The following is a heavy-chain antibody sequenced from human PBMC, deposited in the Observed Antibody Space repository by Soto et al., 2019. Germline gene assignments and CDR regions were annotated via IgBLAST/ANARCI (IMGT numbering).Heavy chain of an antibody. CDR2: INPSGGST. D-gene: IGHD1-26*01. V-gene: IGHV1-46*01. J-gene: IGHJ5*02. CDR3: ARVGVAVNWFDP. CDR1: GYTFTSYY. Sequence: ASVKVSCKASGYTFTSYYMHWVRQAPGQGLEWMGIINPSGGSTSYAQKFQGRVTMTRDTSTSTVYMELGSLRSEDTAVYYCARVGVAVNWFDPWGQGTLVTVSS.